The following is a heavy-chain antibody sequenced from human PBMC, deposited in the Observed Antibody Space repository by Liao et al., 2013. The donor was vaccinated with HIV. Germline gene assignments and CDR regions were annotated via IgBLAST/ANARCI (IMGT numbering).Heavy chain of an antibody. CDR2: VYYSGGT. CDR1: GGSIIRSTYY. D-gene: IGHD7-27*01. V-gene: IGHV4-39*07. J-gene: IGHJ3*02. Sequence: QVQLQESGPGLVKPSETLSLTCTVSGGSIIRSTYYWGWIRQPPGKGLEWIGSVYYSGGTSYNPSLKSRVTISVVTSKNQFSLKLTSVTAADTAVYYCARDRPTGDEGFDIWGQGDNGQRLF. CDR3: ARDRPTGDEGFDI.